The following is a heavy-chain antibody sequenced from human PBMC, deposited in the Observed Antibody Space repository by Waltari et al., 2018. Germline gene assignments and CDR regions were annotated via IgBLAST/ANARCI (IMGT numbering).Heavy chain of an antibody. Sequence: QVQLQESGPGLVKPSETLSLTCTVSGGSISSYYWSRIRQPPGKGLEWTGYIYYSGSTNYNPSLKSRVTISVDTSKNQFSLKLSSVTAADTAVYYCARGLYCGGDCYSWGSWYFDLWGRGTLVTVSS. J-gene: IGHJ2*01. CDR1: GGSISSYY. CDR3: ARGLYCGGDCYSWGSWYFDL. CDR2: IYYSGST. V-gene: IGHV4-59*01. D-gene: IGHD2-21*01.